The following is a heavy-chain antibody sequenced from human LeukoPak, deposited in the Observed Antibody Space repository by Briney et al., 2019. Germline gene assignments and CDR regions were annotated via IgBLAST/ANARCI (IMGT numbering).Heavy chain of an antibody. J-gene: IGHJ6*02. D-gene: IGHD3-3*01. CDR2: IYYTGDT. Sequence: SETLSLTCTVSGASITSTYWTWIRQPPGKGLESIGYIYYTGDTNYNPSLNSRVTISLDTSTSQFSLKLSSVTAADTAVYYCARALTYYDFWSGYKHYYGMDVWGQGTTVTVSS. V-gene: IGHV4-59*01. CDR1: GASITSTY. CDR3: ARALTYYDFWSGYKHYYGMDV.